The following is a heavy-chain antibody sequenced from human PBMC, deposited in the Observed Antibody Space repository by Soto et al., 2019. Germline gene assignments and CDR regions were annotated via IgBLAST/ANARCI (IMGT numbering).Heavy chain of an antibody. V-gene: IGHV3-9*01. CDR2: ISWNSGSI. Sequence: GGSLRLSCAASGFTFDDYAMHWVRQAPGKGLEWVSGISWNSGSIGYADSVKGRFTISRDNAKSSLYLQMNGLRAEDTAVYYCTRNERWGQGTPVTVSS. J-gene: IGHJ4*02. CDR3: TRNER. D-gene: IGHD1-1*01. CDR1: GFTFDDYA.